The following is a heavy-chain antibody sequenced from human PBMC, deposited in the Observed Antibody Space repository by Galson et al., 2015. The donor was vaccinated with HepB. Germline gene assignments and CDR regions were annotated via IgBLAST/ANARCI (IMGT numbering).Heavy chain of an antibody. CDR1: GDSVSTNAAA. J-gene: IGHJ6*02. Sequence: CAISGDSVSTNAAAWNWIRQSPSRGLEWLGRTYYRSRWYNDYAVSVKSRITINPDTSKNQFSLQLNSVTPEDTAVYYCARNYGNKGSLDVWGQGNPGHRLL. CDR3: ARNYGNKGSLDV. V-gene: IGHV6-1*01. CDR2: TYYRSRWYN. D-gene: IGHD2/OR15-2a*01.